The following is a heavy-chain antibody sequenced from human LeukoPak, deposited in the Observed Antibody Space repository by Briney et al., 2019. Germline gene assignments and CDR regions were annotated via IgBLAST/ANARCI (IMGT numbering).Heavy chain of an antibody. CDR3: ARGGYYYDSSGYFDY. CDR2: GYYSGST. CDR1: GDSVSSGSYY. V-gene: IGHV4-61*01. Sequence: SETLSLTCTVSGDSVSSGSYYWSWIRQPPGKGLEWIGYGYYSGSTNYNPSLKSRVTISVDTSKNQFSLKLSSVTAADTAVYYCARGGYYYDSSGYFDYWGQGTLVTVSS. D-gene: IGHD3-22*01. J-gene: IGHJ4*02.